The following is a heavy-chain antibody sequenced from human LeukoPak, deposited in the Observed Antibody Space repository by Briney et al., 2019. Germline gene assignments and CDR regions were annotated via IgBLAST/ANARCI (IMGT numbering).Heavy chain of an antibody. CDR3: ARDKEGSFGY. Sequence: SETLSLTCAVSGYSISSGYYWGWIRQPPGKGLEWIGSIYHSGSTYYNPSLKSRVTISVDTSKNQFSLKLSSVTAADTAVYYCARDKEGSFGYWGQGTLVTVSS. V-gene: IGHV4-38-2*02. J-gene: IGHJ4*02. CDR2: IYHSGST. CDR1: GYSISSGYY.